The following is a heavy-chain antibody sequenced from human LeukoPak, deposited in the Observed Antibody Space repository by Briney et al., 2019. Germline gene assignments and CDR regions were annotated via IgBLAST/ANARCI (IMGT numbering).Heavy chain of an antibody. Sequence: SETLSLTPTVCGGPNSIFYWMCIRHPPGKGLEKIGYIYYSGRTNYNPSLKSRVTISVDTSRNQFSLKLSSVTAADTAVYYCARLVLVAAADNPYSYYYYGMDVWGQGTTVTVSS. J-gene: IGHJ6*02. V-gene: IGHV4-59*08. CDR2: IYYSGRT. D-gene: IGHD6-13*01. CDR3: ARLVLVAAADNPYSYYYYGMDV. CDR1: GGPNSIFY.